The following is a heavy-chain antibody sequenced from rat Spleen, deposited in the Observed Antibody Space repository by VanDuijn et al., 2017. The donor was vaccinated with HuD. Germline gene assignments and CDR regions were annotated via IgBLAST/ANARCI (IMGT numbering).Heavy chain of an antibody. V-gene: IGHV2S12*01. D-gene: IGHD4-3*01. CDR3: ALLRGDY. J-gene: IGHJ2*01. CDR2: ISSGGST. Sequence: QVQLKESGPGLVQPSQTLSLTCTVSGFSLTSYHVSWVRQPPGKGLEWIAAISSGGSTYYNSALKSRLSISRDTSKSQVFLKMNSLQTEDTAIYFCALLRGDYWGQGVMVTVSS. CDR1: GFSLTSYH.